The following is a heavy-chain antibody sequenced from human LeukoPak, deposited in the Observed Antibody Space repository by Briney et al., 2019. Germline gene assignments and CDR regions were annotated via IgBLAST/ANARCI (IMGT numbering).Heavy chain of an antibody. CDR2: INAGNGNT. CDR3: ARDSEASTTVTPLGAFDI. Sequence: ASVKVSCKASGYTFTSYAMHWVRQAPGQRLEWMGWINAGNGNTKYSQKFQGRVTITRGTSASTAYMELSSLRSEDTAVYYCARDSEASTTVTPLGAFDIWGQGTMVTVSS. J-gene: IGHJ3*02. V-gene: IGHV1-3*01. CDR1: GYTFTSYA. D-gene: IGHD4-17*01.